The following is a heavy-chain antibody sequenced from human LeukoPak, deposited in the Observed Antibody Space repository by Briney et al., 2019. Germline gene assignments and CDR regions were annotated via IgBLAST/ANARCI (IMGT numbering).Heavy chain of an antibody. Sequence: VASVKVSCKASGGTFSSYAINWVRQATGQGLEWMGWMNPNSGNTGYAQKFQGRVTITRNTSISTAYMELSSLRSEDTAVYYCARGDISLDPWGQGTLVTVSS. J-gene: IGHJ5*02. CDR2: MNPNSGNT. CDR3: ARGDISLDP. CDR1: GGTFSSYA. D-gene: IGHD2-15*01. V-gene: IGHV1-8*03.